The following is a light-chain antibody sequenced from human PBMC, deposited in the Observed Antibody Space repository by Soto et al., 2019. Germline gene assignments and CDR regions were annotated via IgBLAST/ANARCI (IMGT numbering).Light chain of an antibody. Sequence: DIQMTQSPSTLSASVGDRVTITCRPSQSVSTWLAWYQQKPGEAPNLLIYEASRLQSGVPSRFSGSASGREFTLTITNLQPDDVATYYCLQAGAFPLTLGQGTKVDIK. CDR1: QSVSTW. CDR3: LQAGAFPLT. CDR2: EAS. V-gene: IGKV1-5*01. J-gene: IGKJ1*01.